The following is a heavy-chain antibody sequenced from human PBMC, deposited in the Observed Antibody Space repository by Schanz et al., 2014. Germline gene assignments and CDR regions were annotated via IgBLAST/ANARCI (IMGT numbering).Heavy chain of an antibody. CDR1: GFIFSTHW. D-gene: IGHD6-6*01. V-gene: IGHV3-21*01. Sequence: EVQLVESGGGMVQPGGSLRLSCAASGFIFSTHWMAWVRQAPGKGLEWVSSISSTSSYIFYADSVKGRFTISRDNAKNSLYLQMNSLRAEDTAVYYCVPMSIAAHWGQGTLVTVSS. J-gene: IGHJ4*02. CDR2: ISSTSSYI. CDR3: VPMSIAAH.